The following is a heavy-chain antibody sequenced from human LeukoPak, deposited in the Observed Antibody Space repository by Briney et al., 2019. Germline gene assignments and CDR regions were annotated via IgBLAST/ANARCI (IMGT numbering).Heavy chain of an antibody. CDR1: GYSFTSYW. CDR2: IYPGDSDT. D-gene: IGHD5-24*01. J-gene: IGHJ4*02. V-gene: IGHV5-51*01. Sequence: GESLKISCKGSGYSFTSYWIGWVRQMPGKGLEWMGIIYPGDSDTRYSPSFQGQVTISADKSISTAYLQWSSLKASDTAMYYCARNRGGYNLFGTADYWGQGTLVTVSS. CDR3: ARNRGGYNLFGTADY.